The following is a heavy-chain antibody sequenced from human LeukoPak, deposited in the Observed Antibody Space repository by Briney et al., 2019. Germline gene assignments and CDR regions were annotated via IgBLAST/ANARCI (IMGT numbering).Heavy chain of an antibody. CDR3: TRESGVTNAFDS. V-gene: IGHV4-30-4*01. CDR1: GVSISSGDYY. Sequence: SETLSLTCTVSGVSISSGDYYWSWIRQPPGKGLEWIGYIYYSGSTFYNPSLKSRLTISVAASKNQFSLKLSSVTAADTAVYYCTRESGVTNAFDSWAREPWSPSPQ. D-gene: IGHD4-23*01. CDR2: IYYSGST. J-gene: IGHJ4*02.